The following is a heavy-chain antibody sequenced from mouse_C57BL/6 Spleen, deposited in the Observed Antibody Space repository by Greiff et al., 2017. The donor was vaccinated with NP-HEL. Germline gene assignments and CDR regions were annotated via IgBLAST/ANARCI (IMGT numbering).Heavy chain of an antibody. V-gene: IGHV5-17*01. D-gene: IGHD2-13*01. CDR3: ARNFYYGEDYYAMDY. CDR1: GFTFSDYG. Sequence: EVMLVESGGGLVKPGGSLKLSCAASGFTFSDYGMHWVRQAPEKGLEWVAYISSGSSTIYYADTVKGRFTISRDNAKNTLFLQMTSLRSEDTAMYYCARNFYYGEDYYAMDYWGQGTSVTVSS. CDR2: ISSGSSTI. J-gene: IGHJ4*01.